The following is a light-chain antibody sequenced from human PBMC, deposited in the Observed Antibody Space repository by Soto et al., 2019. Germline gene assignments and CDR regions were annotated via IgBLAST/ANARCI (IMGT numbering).Light chain of an antibody. CDR1: QSISLW. CDR3: QQYHNYSPT. J-gene: IGKJ1*01. CDR2: DAS. Sequence: DIQMTQSPSTLPASVGDRVTITCRASQSISLWLAWYQQKPGKAPKLLIYDASSLESGVPSRFSASGAGTEFTLTTSSLQPDDYATYYCQQYHNYSPTFGQGTKVDIK. V-gene: IGKV1-5*01.